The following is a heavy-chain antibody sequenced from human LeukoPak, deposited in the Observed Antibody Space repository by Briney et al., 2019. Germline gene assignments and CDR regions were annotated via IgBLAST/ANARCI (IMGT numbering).Heavy chain of an antibody. V-gene: IGHV4-59*12. CDR3: ARVSYGYDYVWGSYRRPLTLPPDY. J-gene: IGHJ4*02. CDR1: GGSISSYY. Sequence: PSETLSLTCTVSGGSISSYYWSWIRQPPGKGLEWIGYIYYSGSTNYNPSLKSRVTISVDTSKNQFSLKLSSVTAADTAVYYCARVSYGYDYVWGSYRRPLTLPPDYWGQGTLVTVSS. CDR2: IYYSGST. D-gene: IGHD3-16*02.